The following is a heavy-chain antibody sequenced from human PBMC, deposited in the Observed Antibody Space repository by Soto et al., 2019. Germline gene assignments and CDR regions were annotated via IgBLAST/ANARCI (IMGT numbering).Heavy chain of an antibody. D-gene: IGHD5-18*01. CDR1: AYTFTHYY. Sequence: SVKVSCKASAYTFTHYYIHWVRQAPGQGLEWMGIINPNGGITTYAQKFRAGFSMTRDTSTSTVYLELSSLRSEDSAVYYCANSVNSAMAFDYWGQGTLVTVSS. V-gene: IGHV1-46*01. CDR3: ANSVNSAMAFDY. J-gene: IGHJ4*02. CDR2: INPNGGIT.